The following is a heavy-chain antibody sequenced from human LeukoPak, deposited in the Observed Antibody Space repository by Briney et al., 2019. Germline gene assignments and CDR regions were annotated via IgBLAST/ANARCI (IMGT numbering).Heavy chain of an antibody. J-gene: IGHJ4*02. CDR2: FDPEDGET. D-gene: IGHD3-22*01. Sequence: ASVKVSCKVSGYTLTGLSMHWVRQAPGKGLEWMGGFDPEDGETIYAQKFQGRVTMTEDTSTDTAYMELSSLRSEDTAVYYCATDRINYYDSSGYPNFDYWGQGTLVTVSP. CDR3: ATDRINYYDSSGYPNFDY. CDR1: GYTLTGLS. V-gene: IGHV1-24*01.